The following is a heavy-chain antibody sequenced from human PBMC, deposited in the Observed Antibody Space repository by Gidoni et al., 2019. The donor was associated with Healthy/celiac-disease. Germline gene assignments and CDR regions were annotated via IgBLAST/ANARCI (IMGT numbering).Heavy chain of an antibody. V-gene: IGHV3-21*01. Sequence: EVQLVESGGGLVKPGGSLRLSCVVSGFTFSSYSMNWVRQAPGKGLEWVSSISSSSTDIYYADSVKGRFTISRDNAKNSLYLQMNSLRAEDTAVYYCARKGMVRGLISDYFDYWGQGTLVTVSS. CDR2: ISSSSTDI. CDR3: ARKGMVRGLISDYFDY. CDR1: GFTFSSYS. J-gene: IGHJ4*02. D-gene: IGHD3-10*01.